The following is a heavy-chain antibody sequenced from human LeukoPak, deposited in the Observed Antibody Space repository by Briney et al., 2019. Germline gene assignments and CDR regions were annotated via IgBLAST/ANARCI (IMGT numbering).Heavy chain of an antibody. V-gene: IGHV1-18*01. D-gene: IGHD3-16*01. CDR1: GYTFTSYG. CDR3: ARKYYDYVWGSYQIYYYYMDV. CDR2: NSAYNGNT. Sequence: ASVKVSCKASGYTFTSYGISWVRQAPGQGLEWMGWNSAYNGNTNYAQKLQGRVTMTTDTSTSTAYMELRSLRSDDTAVYYCARKYYDYVWGSYQIYYYYMDVWGKGTTVTISS. J-gene: IGHJ6*03.